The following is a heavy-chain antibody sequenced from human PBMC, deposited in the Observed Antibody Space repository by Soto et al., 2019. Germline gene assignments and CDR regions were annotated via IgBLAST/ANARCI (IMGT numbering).Heavy chain of an antibody. CDR1: GFPFTNYW. V-gene: IGHV3-74*01. Sequence: QVVESGGGLVTPGGSLRLSCAASGFPFTNYWMNWVRQTPGKGLMWVSRISPDGSDVGYADSVEGRFTVSRDNAKYTLYLQMHSLRAEDTAMYYCACWGHIVPVAPSDFDRWGQGTLVTVSS. D-gene: IGHD2-8*02. J-gene: IGHJ4*02. CDR2: ISPDGSDV. CDR3: ACWGHIVPVAPSDFDR.